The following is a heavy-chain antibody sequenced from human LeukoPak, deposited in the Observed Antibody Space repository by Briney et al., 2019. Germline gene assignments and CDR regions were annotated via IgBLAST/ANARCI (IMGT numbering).Heavy chain of an antibody. D-gene: IGHD2-2*01. CDR1: GGSISSGSYY. J-gene: IGHJ4*02. V-gene: IGHV4-61*02. Sequence: SETLSLTCTVSGGSISSGSYYWSWIRQPAGKGLEWIGRIYTSGSTNYNPSLKSRVTISVDTSKNQFSLKLSSVTAADTAVYYCARMGDVLSGYYFDYWGQGTLVTVSS. CDR3: ARMGDVLSGYYFDY. CDR2: IYTSGST.